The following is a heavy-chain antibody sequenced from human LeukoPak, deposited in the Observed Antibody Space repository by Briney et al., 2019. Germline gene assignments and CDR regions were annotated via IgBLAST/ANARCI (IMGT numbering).Heavy chain of an antibody. CDR2: ISGSGGST. CDR1: GFTFSTYA. CDR3: AKDADTAMITFFGY. Sequence: GGTLRLSCAASGFTFSTYAMTWVRQAPGKGLEWVSTISGSGGSTYYADSVKGRFTISRDNSKNTLYLQMNSLRAEDTALYYCAKDADTAMITFFGYWGQGTLVTVSS. V-gene: IGHV3-23*01. J-gene: IGHJ4*02. D-gene: IGHD5-18*01.